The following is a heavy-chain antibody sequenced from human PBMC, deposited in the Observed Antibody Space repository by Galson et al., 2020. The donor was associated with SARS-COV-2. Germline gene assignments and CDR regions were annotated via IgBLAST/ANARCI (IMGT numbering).Heavy chain of an antibody. Sequence: SQTLSLTCAVYGGSFSGYYWSWIRQPPGKGLEWIGEINHGGSSNYNPSLKSRLTISVDTSKNQFSLKLSSVTAADTAVYYCARGVGGLYYVSIGFYTTSDALGPWGQGTWLPFSS. V-gene: IGHV4-34*01. CDR2: INHGGSS. D-gene: IGHD3-22*01. J-gene: IGHJ3*01. CDR3: ARGVGGLYYVSIGFYTTSDALGP. CDR1: GGSFSGYY.